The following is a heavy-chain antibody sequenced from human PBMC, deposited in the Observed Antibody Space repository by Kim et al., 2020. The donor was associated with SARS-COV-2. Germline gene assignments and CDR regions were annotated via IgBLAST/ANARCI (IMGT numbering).Heavy chain of an antibody. V-gene: IGHV1-46*01. D-gene: IGHD3-16*01. CDR3: AKEGGH. CDR2: INRSGGGT. CDR1: GFTFTFYS. Sequence: ASVKVSCKASGFTFTFYSMHWVRQAPGQGLEWMGMINRSGGGTNYAQKFQGRVTMTGDTSTNTVYMELRSLRSDDTAVYYCAKEGGHWGQGTLVTVSS. J-gene: IGHJ4*02.